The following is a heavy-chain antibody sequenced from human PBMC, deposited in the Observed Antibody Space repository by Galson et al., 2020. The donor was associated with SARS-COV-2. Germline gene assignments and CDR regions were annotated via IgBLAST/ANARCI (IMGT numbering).Heavy chain of an antibody. J-gene: IGHJ4*02. V-gene: IGHV3-74*01. CDR2: INTYGKST. D-gene: IGHD3-22*01. Sequence: GGSMRLSCAVSRFSFSDYWMHCVRQPPGKGLVWVTPINTYGKSTNYADSVRGRFTLSTDNAKNMLYRQMNSLRAEDTAVCYCVRHSSGDYLGQGSIVTVSS. CDR3: VRHSSGDY. CDR1: RFSFSDYW.